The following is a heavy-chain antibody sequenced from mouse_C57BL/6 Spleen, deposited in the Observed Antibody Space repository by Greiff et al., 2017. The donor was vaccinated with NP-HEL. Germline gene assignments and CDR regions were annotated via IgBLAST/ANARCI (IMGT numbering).Heavy chain of an antibody. CDR3: TTSSYPPYYAMDY. V-gene: IGHV14-4*01. Sequence: VQLQQSGAELVRPGASVKLSCTASGFNIKDDYMHWVKQRPEQGLEWIGWIDPENGYTEYASKFQGKATITAYTSSNTAYLQLSSLTSEDTAVYYCTTSSYPPYYAMDYWGQGTSVTVSS. J-gene: IGHJ4*01. D-gene: IGHD1-1*01. CDR2: IDPENGYT. CDR1: GFNIKDDY.